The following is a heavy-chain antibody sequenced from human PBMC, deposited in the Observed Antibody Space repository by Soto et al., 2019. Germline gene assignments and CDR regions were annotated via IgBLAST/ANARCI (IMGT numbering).Heavy chain of an antibody. CDR2: IIPIFGTA. CDR3: ARNQYSSSSGRARGGYYYGMDV. V-gene: IGHV1-69*13. D-gene: IGHD6-6*01. CDR1: GGTFSSYA. Sequence: AASVKVSCKASGGTFSSYAISWVRQAPGQGLEWMGGIIPIFGTANYAQKFQGRVTITADESTSTAYMELSSLRSEDTAVYYCARNQYSSSSGRARGGYYYGMDVWGQGTTVTVSS. J-gene: IGHJ6*02.